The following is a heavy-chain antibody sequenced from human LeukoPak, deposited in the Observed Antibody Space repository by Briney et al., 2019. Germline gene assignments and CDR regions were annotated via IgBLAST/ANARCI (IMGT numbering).Heavy chain of an antibody. CDR1: GFTVSSYY. CDR3: ARDLLWSAPGGMDV. Sequence: GGSLRLSCAASGFTVSSYYMSWVRQAPGKGLEWVSVIYSGGTTHYADSVRGRFTISRDNSKNTLHLQMNSLRAEDTAVYYCARDLLWSAPGGMDVWGQGTTVTVSS. V-gene: IGHV3-53*01. CDR2: IYSGGTT. J-gene: IGHJ6*02. D-gene: IGHD3-10*01.